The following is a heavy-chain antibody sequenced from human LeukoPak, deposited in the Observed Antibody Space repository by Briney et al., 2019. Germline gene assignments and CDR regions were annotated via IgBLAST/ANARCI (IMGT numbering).Heavy chain of an antibody. Sequence: TSETLSLTCTVSGGPISSRSYYWGWIRQPPGKGLEWIGSINYSGSTYYNPSLKSRVTISVDTSKNQFSLKLSSVTAADTAVYYCARRPSYGGRGVEYFDCWGQGALVTVSS. CDR2: INYSGST. CDR1: GGPISSRSYY. V-gene: IGHV4-39*01. CDR3: ARRPSYGGRGVEYFDC. J-gene: IGHJ4*02. D-gene: IGHD4-23*01.